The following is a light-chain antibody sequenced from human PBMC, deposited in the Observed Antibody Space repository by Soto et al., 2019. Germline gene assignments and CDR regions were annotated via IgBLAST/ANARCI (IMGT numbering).Light chain of an antibody. CDR1: QSVSSSY. CDR2: GAS. CDR3: QQYGSSPLT. J-gene: IGKJ4*01. V-gene: IGKV3-20*01. Sequence: EIVLTQSPGTLSLSPGERATLSCRASQSVSSSYLAWYQQKPGQAPRLLIYGASSRATGIPDRFSGSGSGTDFTLTISRLEPEDFVVYYCQQYGSSPLTFGGGTQVEIK.